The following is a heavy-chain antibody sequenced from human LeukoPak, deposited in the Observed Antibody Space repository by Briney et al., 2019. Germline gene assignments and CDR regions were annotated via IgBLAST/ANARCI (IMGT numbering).Heavy chain of an antibody. Sequence: ASVKVSCKASGYTFTSYGITWVRQAPGQGLEWMGWISAYNGNTNYAQKFQGRLTMTTDTSTNTAYMEVRSLRPDDTAVYYCARDFFHGHCSGLTCFLLDSWGQGSLVTVSS. D-gene: IGHD2-15*01. CDR2: ISAYNGNT. CDR3: ARDFFHGHCSGLTCFLLDS. CDR1: GYTFTSYG. V-gene: IGHV1-18*01. J-gene: IGHJ4*02.